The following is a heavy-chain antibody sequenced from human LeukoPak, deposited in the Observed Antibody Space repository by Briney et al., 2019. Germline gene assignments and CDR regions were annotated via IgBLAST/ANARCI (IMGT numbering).Heavy chain of an antibody. CDR2: IYYSGST. Sequence: SETLSLTCTVSGGSITSYYWSWIRQPPGKGLEWIGYIYYSGSTNYNPSLKSRVTISVDTSKNQFSLRLSSVTAADTAVYYCARHPSVGAWYFDLWGRGTLVTVSS. CDR3: ARHPSVGAWYFDL. CDR1: GGSITSYY. D-gene: IGHD2-21*01. J-gene: IGHJ2*01. V-gene: IGHV4-59*08.